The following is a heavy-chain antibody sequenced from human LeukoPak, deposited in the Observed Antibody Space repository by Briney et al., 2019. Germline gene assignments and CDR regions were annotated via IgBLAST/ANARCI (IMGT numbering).Heavy chain of an antibody. CDR2: INHSGST. CDR3: ARSYDYVWGSHPYVFDY. V-gene: IGHV4-34*01. D-gene: IGHD3-16*01. Sequence: SETLSLTCAVYGGSFSGYYWSWIRQPPGKGLEWIGEINHSGSTYYNPSLKSRVTISVDTSKNQFSLKLSSVTAADTAVYYCARSYDYVWGSHPYVFDYWGQGTLVTVSS. J-gene: IGHJ4*02. CDR1: GGSFSGYY.